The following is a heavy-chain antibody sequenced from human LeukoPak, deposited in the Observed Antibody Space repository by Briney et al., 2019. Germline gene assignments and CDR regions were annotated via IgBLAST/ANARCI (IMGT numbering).Heavy chain of an antibody. CDR2: ISYDGSNK. J-gene: IGHJ4*02. V-gene: IGHV3-30*04. CDR3: ARDGRQWLAQGCFDY. Sequence: PGGSLRLSCVASGFTFSSYAMHWVRQAPGKGLEWVAVISYDGSNKYYADSVKGRFTISRDNSKNTLYLQMNSLRAEDTAVYYCARDGRQWLAQGCFDYWGQGTLVTVSS. D-gene: IGHD6-19*01. CDR1: GFTFSSYA.